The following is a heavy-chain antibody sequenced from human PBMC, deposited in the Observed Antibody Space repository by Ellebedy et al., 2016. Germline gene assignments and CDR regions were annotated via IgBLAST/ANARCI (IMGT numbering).Heavy chain of an antibody. V-gene: IGHV1-24*01. Sequence: ASVKVSXXVSGSTLTALSMHWVRQAPGKGLEWMGGFDPEDGETIYAQKFQGRVTMTEDTSTDTAYMELSSLRSEDTAVYYCATVRFGEFRFDYWGQGTLVTVSS. CDR3: ATVRFGEFRFDY. CDR2: FDPEDGET. J-gene: IGHJ4*02. D-gene: IGHD3-10*01. CDR1: GSTLTALS.